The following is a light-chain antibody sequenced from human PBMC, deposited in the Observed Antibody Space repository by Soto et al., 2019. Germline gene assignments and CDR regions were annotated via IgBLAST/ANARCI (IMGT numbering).Light chain of an antibody. CDR2: HAS. V-gene: IGKV1-33*01. Sequence: DTQMTQSPSSLSASVGDRVTITCQASQGIAKYLHWYQQKPGKAPKLLIYHASNLQTGVPSRFSGIGSGTYFTLTISSLQPEDIATYFCQQSDNLPLTFGGGTKVEIK. CDR1: QGIAKY. J-gene: IGKJ4*01. CDR3: QQSDNLPLT.